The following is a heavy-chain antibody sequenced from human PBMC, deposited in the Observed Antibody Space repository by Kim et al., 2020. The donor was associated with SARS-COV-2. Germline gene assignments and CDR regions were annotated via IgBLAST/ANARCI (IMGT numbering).Heavy chain of an antibody. CDR2: IYYSGST. V-gene: IGHV4-39*01. CDR3: ARRGTVVVTEDFDY. Sequence: SETLSLTCTVSGGSISSSSYYWGWIRQPPGKGLEWIGSIYYSGSTYYNPSLKSRVTISVDTSKNQFSLKLSSVTAADTAVYYCARRGTVVVTEDFDYWG. J-gene: IGHJ4*01. CDR1: GGSISSSSYY. D-gene: IGHD2-21*02.